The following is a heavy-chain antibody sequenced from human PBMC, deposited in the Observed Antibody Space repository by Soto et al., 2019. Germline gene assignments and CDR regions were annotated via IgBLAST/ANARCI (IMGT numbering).Heavy chain of an antibody. D-gene: IGHD2-15*01. CDR2: ISVSGTDT. CDR3: AFPSRLPNY. J-gene: IGHJ4*02. Sequence: GGSLRLSCAASGFTFTDYYMNWVRQTPGKGLEWLSYISVSGTDTNYADSVKGRFTIYRDNAKRSIYLQMNSLRVEDTAVYYCAFPSRLPNYWGQGTLVTVSS. CDR1: GFTFTDYY. V-gene: IGHV3-11*03.